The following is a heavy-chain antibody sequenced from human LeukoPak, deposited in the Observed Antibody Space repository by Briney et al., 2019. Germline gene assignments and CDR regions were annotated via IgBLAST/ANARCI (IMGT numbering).Heavy chain of an antibody. Sequence: SETLSLTCAVSGYSISSGYYWGWIRQPPGKGLGWIGSIYHSGSTYYNPSLKSRVTISVDTSKNQFSLKLSSVTAADTAVYYCARSYSGSYLTPFDYWGQGTLVTVSS. CDR2: IYHSGST. CDR3: ARSYSGSYLTPFDY. V-gene: IGHV4-38-2*01. CDR1: GYSISSGYY. D-gene: IGHD1-26*01. J-gene: IGHJ4*02.